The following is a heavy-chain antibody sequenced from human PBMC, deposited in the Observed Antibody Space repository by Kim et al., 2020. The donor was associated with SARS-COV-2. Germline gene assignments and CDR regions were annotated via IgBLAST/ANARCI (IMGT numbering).Heavy chain of an antibody. CDR3: ARVPQAVAGFYYYYYGMDV. CDR2: IYYSGST. Sequence: SETLSLTCTVSGGSISSGDYYWSWIRQPPWKGLEWIGYIYYSGSTYYNPSLKSRVTISVDTSKNQFSLKLSSVTAADTAVYYCARVPQAVAGFYYYYYGMDVWGQGTTVTVSS. CDR1: GGSISSGDYY. J-gene: IGHJ6*02. D-gene: IGHD6-19*01. V-gene: IGHV4-30-4*01.